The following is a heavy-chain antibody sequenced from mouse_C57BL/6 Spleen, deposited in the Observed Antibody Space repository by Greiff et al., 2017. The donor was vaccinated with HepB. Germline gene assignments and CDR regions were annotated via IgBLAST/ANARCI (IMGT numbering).Heavy chain of an antibody. CDR1: GYTFTDYY. J-gene: IGHJ2*01. CDR3: ARYHYDYDGYFDY. CDR2: INPNNGGT. Sequence: VQLQQSGPELVKPGASVKISCKASGYTFTDYYMNWVKQSHGKSLEWIGDINPNNGGTSYNQKFKGKATLTVAKSSSTAYMELRSLTSEDSAVYYCARYHYDYDGYFDYWGQGTTLTVSS. D-gene: IGHD2-4*01. V-gene: IGHV1-26*01.